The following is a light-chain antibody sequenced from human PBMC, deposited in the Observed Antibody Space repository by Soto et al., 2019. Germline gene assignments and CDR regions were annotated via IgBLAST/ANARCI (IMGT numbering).Light chain of an antibody. J-gene: IGLJ1*01. Sequence: QSALTQPPSASGSPGQSVTISCTGTKNDIGVYDFGSWYQHHPGKAPRLIIYEVVQRPSGVPDRFSGSKSGNTASLTVSGLQAADEGAYFCKSYAGSNPYVFGSGTKLPVL. V-gene: IGLV2-8*01. CDR2: EVV. CDR3: KSYAGSNPYV. CDR1: KNDIGVYDF.